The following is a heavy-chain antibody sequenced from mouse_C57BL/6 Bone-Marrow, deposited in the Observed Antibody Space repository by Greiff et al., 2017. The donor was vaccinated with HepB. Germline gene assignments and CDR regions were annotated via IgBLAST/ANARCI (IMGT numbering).Heavy chain of an antibody. D-gene: IGHD4-1*01. J-gene: IGHJ1*03. CDR3: ARPQTGTKWYFDV. V-gene: IGHV1-52*01. CDR1: GYTFTSYW. Sequence: QVQLQQPGAELVRPGSSVKLSCKASGYTFTSYWMHWVKQRPIQGLEWIGNIDPSDSETHYNQKFKDKATLTVDKSSSTAYMQLSSLTSEDSAVYYWARPQTGTKWYFDVWGTGTTVTVSS. CDR2: IDPSDSET.